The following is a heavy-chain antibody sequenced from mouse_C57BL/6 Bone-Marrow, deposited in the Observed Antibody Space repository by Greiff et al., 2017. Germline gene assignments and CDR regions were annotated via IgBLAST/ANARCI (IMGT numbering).Heavy chain of an antibody. V-gene: IGHV1-59*01. Sequence: VQLQQPGAELVRPGTSVKLSCKASGYTFTSYWMHWVKQRPGQGLEWIGVIDPSDSYTNYNQKFKGKATLTVDTSSSTAYMQLSSLTSEDAAVYYCARFYDDEFDYWGQGTTLTVSA. CDR1: GYTFTSYW. J-gene: IGHJ2*01. CDR2: IDPSDSYT. CDR3: ARFYDDEFDY. D-gene: IGHD2-4*01.